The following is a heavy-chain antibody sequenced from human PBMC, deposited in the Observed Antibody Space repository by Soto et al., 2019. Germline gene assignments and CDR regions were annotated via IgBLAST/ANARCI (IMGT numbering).Heavy chain of an antibody. J-gene: IGHJ4*02. CDR1: GFTFSAFA. D-gene: IGHD1-26*01. CDR2: LSYSGTNE. CDR3: TRDLLISGHPRFRGFDF. Sequence: QVQLVESGGGVVQPGGSLRLSCAASGFTFSAFAFHWVRQAPGKGLEWVAILSYSGTNEYYAESVKGRFTISRDNSNNTVYLQMTNLRPEDTALYYCTRDLLISGHPRFRGFDFWGLGTLVSVSS. V-gene: IGHV3-30-3*01.